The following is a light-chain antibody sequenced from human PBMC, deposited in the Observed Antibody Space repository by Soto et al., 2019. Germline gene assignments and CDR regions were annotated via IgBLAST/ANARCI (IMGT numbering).Light chain of an antibody. J-gene: IGKJ1*01. CDR3: QQYNDWPPT. CDR1: QSVSSY. CDR2: GAS. Sequence: EIVLTQSPATLSLSPGERATLSCRASQSVSSYLAWYQQKPGRAPRLLIYGASTRATGMPARFSGSGSGTEFTLTISSLQSEDFAVYYCQQYNDWPPTFGQGTKVDIK. V-gene: IGKV3-15*01.